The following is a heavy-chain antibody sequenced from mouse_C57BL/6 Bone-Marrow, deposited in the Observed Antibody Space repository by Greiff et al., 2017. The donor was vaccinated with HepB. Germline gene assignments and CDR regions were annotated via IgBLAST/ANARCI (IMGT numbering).Heavy chain of an antibody. CDR1: GFSLTSYA. V-gene: IGHV2-9-1*01. Sequence: VKLVESGPGLVAPSQCLSITCTVSGFSLTSYAISWVRQPPGKGLEWLGVIWTGGGTNYNSALKSRLSISKDNSKSQVFLKMNSLQTDDTARYYCARNLGHIYDGYFLYAYWGQGTLVTVSA. CDR3: ARNLGHIYDGYFLYAY. J-gene: IGHJ3*01. CDR2: IWTGGGT. D-gene: IGHD2-3*01.